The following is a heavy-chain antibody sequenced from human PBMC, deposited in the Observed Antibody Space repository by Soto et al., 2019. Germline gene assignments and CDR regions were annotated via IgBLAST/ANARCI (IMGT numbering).Heavy chain of an antibody. Sequence: KASETLSLTCTVSGGSLSSYYWSWIRQPPGKGLEWIGYIYYSGSTNYNPSLQSRVTISVDTSKNQFSLKLTSVTAADTAVYYCARGDTYFDYWGQGTLVTAPQ. D-gene: IGHD5-18*01. V-gene: IGHV4-59*01. CDR3: ARGDTYFDY. J-gene: IGHJ4*02. CDR1: GGSLSSYY. CDR2: IYYSGST.